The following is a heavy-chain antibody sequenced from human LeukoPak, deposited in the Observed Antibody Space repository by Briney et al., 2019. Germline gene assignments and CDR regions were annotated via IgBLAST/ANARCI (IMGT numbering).Heavy chain of an antibody. D-gene: IGHD3-10*01. J-gene: IGHJ4*02. CDR3: ARDDDGSGKYGQLY. Sequence: GRSLRLSCAASGFIFSNYGFHWVRQAPGKGLEWVAVFWSDGRQKYYVDSVKGRFTVSRDTSKKTVYLQMDSLRAEDTAVYYCARDDDGSGKYGQLYWGQGTLVTVSS. CDR1: GFIFSNYG. V-gene: IGHV3-33*01. CDR2: FWSDGRQK.